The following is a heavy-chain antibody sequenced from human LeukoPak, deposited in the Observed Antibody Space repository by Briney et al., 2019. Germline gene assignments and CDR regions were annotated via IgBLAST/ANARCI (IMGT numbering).Heavy chain of an antibody. J-gene: IGHJ4*02. CDR2: MNPNSGNT. Sequence: ASVKVSCKASGYTFTGYYMHWVRQATGQGLEWMGWMNPNSGNTGYAQKFQGRVTMTRNTSISTAYMELSSLRSEDTAVYYCARGYKRGYSYSYWGQGTLVTVSS. V-gene: IGHV1-8*02. D-gene: IGHD5-18*01. CDR3: ARGYKRGYSYSY. CDR1: GYTFTGYY.